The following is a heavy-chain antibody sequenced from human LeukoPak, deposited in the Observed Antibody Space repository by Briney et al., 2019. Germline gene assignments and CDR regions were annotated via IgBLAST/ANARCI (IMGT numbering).Heavy chain of an antibody. CDR3: ARADCSGSTCYLRHSWFDP. CDR1: GFTLSTFD. J-gene: IGHJ5*02. Sequence: KAGGSLRLSCAASGFTLSTFDMNWVRQAPGKGLEWVSSISTSSRYIYYRDSVKGRSATSRDDAKNSLYLQMNSLTVEDTAVYYCARADCSGSTCYLRHSWFDPWGQGTLVTVSS. V-gene: IGHV3-21*06. CDR2: ISTSSRYI. D-gene: IGHD2-2*01.